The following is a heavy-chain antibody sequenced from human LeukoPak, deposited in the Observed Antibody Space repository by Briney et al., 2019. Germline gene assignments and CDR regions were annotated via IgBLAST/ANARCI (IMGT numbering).Heavy chain of an antibody. CDR2: IWYDGSNK. D-gene: IGHD3-22*01. CDR1: GFTFSSYG. Sequence: PGRSLRLSCAASGFTFSSYGMHWVRQAPGKGLEWVAVIWYDGSNKYYADSVKGRFTISRDNSKNTLYLQMNSLRAEDTAVYYCARDTDSSGYYGGSHYWGQGTLVTVSS. J-gene: IGHJ4*02. CDR3: ARDTDSSGYYGGSHY. V-gene: IGHV3-33*01.